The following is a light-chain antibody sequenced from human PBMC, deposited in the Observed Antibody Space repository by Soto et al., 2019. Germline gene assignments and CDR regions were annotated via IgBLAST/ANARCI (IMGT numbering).Light chain of an antibody. Sequence: QPVLTQSPSASASLGASVKLTCTLSSGHSSYAIACHQQQPEKGPRYLMKINSDGSHFQGDGIPDRFSGSSSGAERYLTISSLQSEDEADYYCQAWGSGIQVFGGGTQLTVL. CDR2: INSDGSH. CDR1: SGHSSYA. J-gene: IGLJ2*01. CDR3: QAWGSGIQV. V-gene: IGLV4-69*01.